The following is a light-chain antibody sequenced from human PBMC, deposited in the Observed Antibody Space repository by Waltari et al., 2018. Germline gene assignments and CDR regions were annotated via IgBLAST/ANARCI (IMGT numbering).Light chain of an antibody. CDR2: DVS. Sequence: QSALTQPRSVSGSPGQSVTISCTGTSSDVGGYKYVSWYQQHPGKAPKLMIYDVSERPSGVPDRFSGSKSGSKSGNTASLTISGLQAEDEADYYCCSYAGSYTYVFGTGTKVTVL. CDR3: CSYAGSYTYV. J-gene: IGLJ1*01. V-gene: IGLV2-11*01. CDR1: SSDVGGYKY.